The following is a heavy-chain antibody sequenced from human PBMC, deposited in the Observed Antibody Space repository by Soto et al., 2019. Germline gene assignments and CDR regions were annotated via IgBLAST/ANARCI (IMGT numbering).Heavy chain of an antibody. CDR3: AGRSGSSDY. V-gene: IGHV3-30*04. Sequence: QVHLVESGGGVVQPGRSLRLSCAASGFTFSNYTMHWVRQAPGKGLEWVALISYDEIDKYFADAVKGRFTISRDNSKNTWYLQRDSLRAEDTAVYYCAGRSGSSDYWGRGTLVTVSS. CDR1: GFTFSNYT. J-gene: IGHJ4*02. CDR2: ISYDEIDK. D-gene: IGHD3-10*01.